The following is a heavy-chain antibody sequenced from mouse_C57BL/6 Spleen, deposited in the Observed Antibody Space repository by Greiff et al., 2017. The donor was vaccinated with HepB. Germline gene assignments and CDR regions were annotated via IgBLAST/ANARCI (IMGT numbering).Heavy chain of an antibody. Sequence: VQLQQPGAELVMPGASVKLSCKASGYTFTSYWMHWVKQRPGQGLEWIGEIDPSVSYTNYNQKFKGKSTLTGDKSSSTAYMQLSSLTSEDSAVYYCARGTVRGRYFDYWGQGTTLTVSS. CDR1: GYTFTSYW. CDR3: ARGTVRGRYFDY. J-gene: IGHJ2*01. CDR2: IDPSVSYT. V-gene: IGHV1-69*01. D-gene: IGHD3-3*01.